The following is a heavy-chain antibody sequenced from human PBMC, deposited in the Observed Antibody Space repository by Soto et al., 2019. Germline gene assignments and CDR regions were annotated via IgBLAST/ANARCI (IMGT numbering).Heavy chain of an antibody. CDR1: GGTFSSYA. CDR2: IIPIFGTA. Sequence: SVKVSCKXSGGTFSSYAISWVRQAPGQGLEWMGGIIPIFGTANYAQKFQGRVTITADESTSTAYMELSSLRSEDTAVYYCARERFRRAMTTVVTPGTFDYWGQGTLVTVSS. CDR3: ARERFRRAMTTVVTPGTFDY. V-gene: IGHV1-69*13. J-gene: IGHJ4*02. D-gene: IGHD4-17*01.